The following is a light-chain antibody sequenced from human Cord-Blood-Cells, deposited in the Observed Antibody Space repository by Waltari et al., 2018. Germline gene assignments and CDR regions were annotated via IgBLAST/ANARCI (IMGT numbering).Light chain of an antibody. CDR2: DVS. CDR3: CSYAGSYTWV. CDR1: RRDVGGFNY. V-gene: IGLV2-11*01. Sequence: QSALTQPRSVSGAPGQSVPISCTGTRRDVGGFNYVSCYQPHPGKAPKLMIYDVSKRPSGVPDRFSGYKSGNTASLTISGLQAEDEADYYCCSYAGSYTWVFGGGTKLTVL. J-gene: IGLJ3*02.